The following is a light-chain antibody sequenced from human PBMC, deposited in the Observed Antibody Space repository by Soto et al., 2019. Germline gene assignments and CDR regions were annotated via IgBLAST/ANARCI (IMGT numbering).Light chain of an antibody. V-gene: IGKV3-20*01. CDR1: QSVINSY. CDR3: QQYGISPWT. J-gene: IGKJ1*01. Sequence: EIVLTQSPGTLSLSPGKRATLSCRASQSVINSYLAWYQHKAGQAPRLLIYGASSSATGIPDKFSGSGSGTDFTLTISRLEPEDFAVYYCQQYGISPWTFGQGTKVEIK. CDR2: GAS.